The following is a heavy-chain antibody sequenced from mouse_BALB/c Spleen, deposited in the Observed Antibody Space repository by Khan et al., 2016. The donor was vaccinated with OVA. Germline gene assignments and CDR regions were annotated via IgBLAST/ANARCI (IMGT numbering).Heavy chain of an antibody. J-gene: IGHJ1*01. CDR3: ARSSSYWYSDV. Sequence: QIQLVQSGPELKKPGETVKISCKASGYTFTNYGMNWVKQAPGKGLKWMGWINTYTGEPTYADDFKGRFVFSLETSASTAYLQLSNLKNEDMTTYFCARSSSYWYSDVWGAGTTVTVSS. D-gene: IGHD1-3*01. CDR2: INTYTGEP. V-gene: IGHV9-1*02. CDR1: GYTFTNYG.